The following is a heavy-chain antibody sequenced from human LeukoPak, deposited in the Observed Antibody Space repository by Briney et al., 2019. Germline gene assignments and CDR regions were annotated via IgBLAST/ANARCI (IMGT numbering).Heavy chain of an antibody. Sequence: PGGSMRLSCGASGFTFSSYAMHWVRQAPGKGLEWVAVISYDGSNKYYADSVKGRFTISRDNSKNTLYLQMNSLRAEDTAVYYCAREPDIVVVPAASLDYWGQGTLVTVSS. D-gene: IGHD2-2*01. J-gene: IGHJ4*02. CDR3: AREPDIVVVPAASLDY. CDR2: ISYDGSNK. V-gene: IGHV3-30-3*01. CDR1: GFTFSSYA.